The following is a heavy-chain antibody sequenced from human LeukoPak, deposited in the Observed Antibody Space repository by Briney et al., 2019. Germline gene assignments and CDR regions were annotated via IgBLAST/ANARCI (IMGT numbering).Heavy chain of an antibody. D-gene: IGHD3-22*01. Sequence: PGGSLRLSCAASGFTFSSYWMSWVRQAPGKGLEWVANIKQDGSEKYYVDSVKGRFTISRDNAKNSLYLQMNSLRAEDTAVYYCARDTPKYYYGSSGYYPAEYFQHWGQGTLVTVSS. CDR1: GFTFSSYW. V-gene: IGHV3-7*01. CDR2: IKQDGSEK. J-gene: IGHJ1*01. CDR3: ARDTPKYYYGSSGYYPAEYFQH.